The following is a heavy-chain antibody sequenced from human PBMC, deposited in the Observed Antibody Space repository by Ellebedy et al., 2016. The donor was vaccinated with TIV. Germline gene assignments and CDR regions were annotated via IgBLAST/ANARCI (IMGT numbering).Heavy chain of an antibody. J-gene: IGHJ4*02. CDR3: ARGKSGTYIHHAFDC. Sequence: PGGSLRLSCAPSGFTFSGYAMSWVRQAPGKGLEWVSGFGVSGDTTYYADSVKGRFTISRDNSKNTLYLQMNSLRAEDTAMYYCARGKSGTYIHHAFDCWGQGTLVTVSS. V-gene: IGHV3-23*01. CDR2: FGVSGDTT. D-gene: IGHD3-10*01. CDR1: GFTFSGYA.